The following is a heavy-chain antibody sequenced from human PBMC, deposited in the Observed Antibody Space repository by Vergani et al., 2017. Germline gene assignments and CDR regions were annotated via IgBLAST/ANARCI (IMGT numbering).Heavy chain of an antibody. Sequence: QLQLQQWGAGVVKPSQTLSLTCTVSGGSISSGDYYWSWIRQPPGKGLEWIGYIYYSGSTYYNPSLKSRVTISVDTSKNQFSLKLSSVTAADTAVYYCARESIQLWSSFDYWGQGTLVTVSS. J-gene: IGHJ4*02. V-gene: IGHV4-30-4*08. CDR3: ARESIQLWSSFDY. CDR1: GGSISSGDYY. CDR2: IYYSGST. D-gene: IGHD5-18*01.